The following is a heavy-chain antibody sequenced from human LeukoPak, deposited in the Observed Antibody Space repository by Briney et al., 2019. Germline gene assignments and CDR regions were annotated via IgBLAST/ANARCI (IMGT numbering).Heavy chain of an antibody. V-gene: IGHV1-18*01. D-gene: IGHD3-22*01. CDR2: INAYNGNT. Sequence: ASVKVSCKASGYTFNTYALSWVRQAPGQGLEWMGWINAYNGNTNYAQKFQDRVSMTTDTSTSTAYLDLRSLRSDDTAMYYCARAARELQNMIVLVISDAFDVWGQGTMVTVSS. CDR3: ARAARELQNMIVLVISDAFDV. CDR1: GYTFNTYA. J-gene: IGHJ3*01.